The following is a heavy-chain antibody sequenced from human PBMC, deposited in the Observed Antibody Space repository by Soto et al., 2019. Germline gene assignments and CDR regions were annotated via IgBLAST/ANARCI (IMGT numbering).Heavy chain of an antibody. D-gene: IGHD2-2*01. CDR1: GFTFNSYS. J-gene: IGHJ4*01. Sequence: LXLSCAASGFTFNSYSMNWVRQAPGKGLAWVSAIGTDGNTYYANSFKGRFTISRDNSRTTLYLQMNSLRVEDTALYYCVRKYPGTRPFDYWGQGPLVTVSS. CDR2: IGTDGNT. CDR3: VRKYPGTRPFDY. V-gene: IGHV3-23*01.